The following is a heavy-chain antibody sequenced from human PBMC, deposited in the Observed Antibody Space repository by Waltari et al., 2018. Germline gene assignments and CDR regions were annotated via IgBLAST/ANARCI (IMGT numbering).Heavy chain of an antibody. CDR3: ARDRGRGLYLDT. V-gene: IGHV4-4*02. CDR1: GDSMSTSDY. D-gene: IGHD1-1*01. Sequence: QLQLQESGPGLVKPSGPLSLLCAVSGDSMSTSDYWSWVRQPPGKGLEWIGQVRGDGKTNYNPSFASRVTMSLDTSTYHFALKLTSATAADTALYYCARDRGRGLYLDTWGQGTLVTVSP. J-gene: IGHJ4*02. CDR2: VRGDGKT.